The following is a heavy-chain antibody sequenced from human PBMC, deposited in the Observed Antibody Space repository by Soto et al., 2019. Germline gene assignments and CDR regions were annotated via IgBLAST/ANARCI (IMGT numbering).Heavy chain of an antibody. CDR1: GDSISRGGYF. J-gene: IGHJ6*03. V-gene: IGHV4-31*01. Sequence: QVQLQESGPGLVKPSQTLSLTCIVSGDSISRGGYFWTWIRQHPGKGLEWIGYIYDSGSAFYNPXXXXXXXXXXXXXXXXXXXXXXSVTAADTAVFYCARGILRPNHYMDVWGKGTAVAVSS. D-gene: IGHD2-21*02. CDR2: IYDSGSA. CDR3: ARGILRPNHYMDV.